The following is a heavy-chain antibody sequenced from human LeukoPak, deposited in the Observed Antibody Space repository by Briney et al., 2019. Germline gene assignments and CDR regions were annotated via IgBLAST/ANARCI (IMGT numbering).Heavy chain of an antibody. V-gene: IGHV3-33*06. Sequence: GGSLRLSCAASGFTFSSYGMHWVRQAPGKGLEWVAVIWYDGSNKYYADSVKGRFTISRDNSKNTLYLQMNSPRAEDTAVYYCAKEDIAAPIRGSWFDPWGQGTLVTVSS. D-gene: IGHD6-6*01. CDR2: IWYDGSNK. J-gene: IGHJ5*02. CDR1: GFTFSSYG. CDR3: AKEDIAAPIRGSWFDP.